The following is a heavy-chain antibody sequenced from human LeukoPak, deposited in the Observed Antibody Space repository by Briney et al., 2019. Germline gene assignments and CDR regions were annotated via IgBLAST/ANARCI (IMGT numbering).Heavy chain of an antibody. CDR1: GFTFSSYW. J-gene: IGHJ4*02. D-gene: IGHD2-8*02. CDR3: ARDQLYCTGGICYFDY. Sequence: SGGSLRLSCAASGFTFSSYWMHWVRQAPGKGLVWVSRINSDGRSTSFADSVKGRFTISRDNAKNTLYLQMNSLRTEDTAVYYCARDQLYCTGGICYFDYWGQGTLVTVSS. CDR2: INSDGRST. V-gene: IGHV3-74*01.